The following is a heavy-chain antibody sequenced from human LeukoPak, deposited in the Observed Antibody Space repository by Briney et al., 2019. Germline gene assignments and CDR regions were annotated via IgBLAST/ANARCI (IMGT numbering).Heavy chain of an antibody. J-gene: IGHJ4*02. CDR1: GFTFSTYT. V-gene: IGHV3-48*01. D-gene: IGHD3-10*01. CDR3: ATTEFLDH. CDR2: ISNSSNTI. Sequence: GGSLRLSCAASGFTFSTYTMNWVRQAPGRGLEWISYISNSSNTIYYADSVKGRFTISRDNAKNSLFLQMNSLRVEDTAVYYCATTEFLDHWGQGTLVTVSS.